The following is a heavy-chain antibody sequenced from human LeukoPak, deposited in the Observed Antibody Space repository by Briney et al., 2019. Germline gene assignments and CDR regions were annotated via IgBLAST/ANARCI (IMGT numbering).Heavy chain of an antibody. CDR1: GGSFSGYC. V-gene: IGHV4-34*01. Sequence: ASEILCLTFAVYGGSFSGYCGWWIRQAPGKGLEWIGEINHSGSTNYNPSLKSRVTISVDTSKNQFSLKLSSVTAADTAVYYCARSRIAGWPWGQGTLVTVSS. CDR3: ARSRIAGWP. J-gene: IGHJ5*02. D-gene: IGHD6-13*01. CDR2: INHSGST.